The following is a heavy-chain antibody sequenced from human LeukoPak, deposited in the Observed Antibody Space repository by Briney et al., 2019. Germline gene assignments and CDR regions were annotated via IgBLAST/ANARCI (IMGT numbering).Heavy chain of an antibody. J-gene: IGHJ4*02. CDR3: ARDQRVTGRPDIDY. CDR1: GGSISSSSYY. V-gene: IGHV4-39*02. CDR2: IYYSGST. Sequence: SETLSLTCTVSGGSISSSSYYWGWIRQPPGKGLEWIGSIYYSGSTYYNPSLKSRVTISVDTSKNQFSLKLSSVTAADTAMYYCARDQRVTGRPDIDYWGQGTLVIVSS. D-gene: IGHD6-6*01.